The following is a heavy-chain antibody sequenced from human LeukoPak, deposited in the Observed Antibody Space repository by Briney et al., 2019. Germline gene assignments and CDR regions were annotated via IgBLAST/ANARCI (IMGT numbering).Heavy chain of an antibody. D-gene: IGHD5-24*01. CDR1: GGSISSYY. Sequence: PSETLSLTCTVSGGSISSYYWSWTRQPPGKGLEWIGYIYYSGSTNYNPSLKSRVTISVDTSKNQFSLKLSSVTAADTAVYYCARLEMATTREYYFDYWGQGTLVTVSS. J-gene: IGHJ4*02. V-gene: IGHV4-59*08. CDR2: IYYSGST. CDR3: ARLEMATTREYYFDY.